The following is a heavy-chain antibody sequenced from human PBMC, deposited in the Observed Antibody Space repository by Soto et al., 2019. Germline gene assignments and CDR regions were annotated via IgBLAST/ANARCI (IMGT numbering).Heavy chain of an antibody. CDR3: AKDRPPYSYGDYDAFDI. V-gene: IGHV3-23*01. J-gene: IGHJ3*02. Sequence: GGSLRLSCAASGFTFSSYAMSWVRQAPGKGLEWVSAISGSGGSTYYADSVKGRFTISRDNSKNTLYLQMNSLRAEDTAVYYCAKDRPPYSYGDYDAFDIWGQGTMVTVSS. D-gene: IGHD5-18*01. CDR2: ISGSGGST. CDR1: GFTFSSYA.